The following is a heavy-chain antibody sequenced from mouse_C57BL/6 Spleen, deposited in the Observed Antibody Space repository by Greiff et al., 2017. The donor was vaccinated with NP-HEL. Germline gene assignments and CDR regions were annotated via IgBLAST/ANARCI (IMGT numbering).Heavy chain of an antibody. CDR1: GYAFSSSW. D-gene: IGHD1-1*01. CDR3: AIPAVVAPAMDY. V-gene: IGHV1-82*01. CDR2: IYPGDGDT. J-gene: IGHJ4*01. Sequence: QVQLQQSGPELVKPGASVKISCKASGYAFSSSWMNWVKQRPGKGLEWIGRIYPGDGDTNYNQKFKGKATLTVDKSSSTAYMQLSSLTSEDSAVYYCAIPAVVAPAMDYWGQGTSVTVSS.